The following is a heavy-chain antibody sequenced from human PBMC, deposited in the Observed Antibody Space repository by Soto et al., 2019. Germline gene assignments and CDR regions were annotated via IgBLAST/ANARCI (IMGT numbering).Heavy chain of an antibody. Sequence: EVQLVESGGGLVQPGGSLRLSCSASGFIFSSYWMTWVRHAPGKGLEWVANVKQDGSEQHYVDSVKGRFTISRDNVKNSLFLQMNSLRADDTAVYYCVGGSGWVMDYWGQGTLVTVSS. J-gene: IGHJ4*02. CDR3: VGGSGWVMDY. CDR1: GFIFSSYW. V-gene: IGHV3-7*03. CDR2: VKQDGSEQ. D-gene: IGHD6-19*01.